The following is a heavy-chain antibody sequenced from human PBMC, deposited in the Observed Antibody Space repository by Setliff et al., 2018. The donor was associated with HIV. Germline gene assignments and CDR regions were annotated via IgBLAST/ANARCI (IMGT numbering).Heavy chain of an antibody. CDR2: IKQDGSEK. Sequence: PGGSLRLSCAASGFTFSTYWMSWVRQAPGKGLEWVVNIKQDGSEKNYMDSVKGRFTISRDNAKNSLYLQMNSLRVEDTAVYYCATDCAVVGGTGSLDSWGQGTLVTVSS. CDR3: ATDCAVVGGTGSLDS. D-gene: IGHD1-26*01. J-gene: IGHJ4*02. CDR1: GFTFSTYW. V-gene: IGHV3-7*05.